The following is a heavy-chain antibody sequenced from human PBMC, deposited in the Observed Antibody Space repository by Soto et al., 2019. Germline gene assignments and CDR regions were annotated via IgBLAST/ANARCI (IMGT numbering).Heavy chain of an antibody. Sequence: LSLTCTVSGDSFSDYYCDWIRQVPGKGLEWIGFVFHSATTSYNPSLKTRVAISDDTSKKQFSLRLTSVTAADTAIYYCARGHYSSGWPIDHWGQGILVTVSS. V-gene: IGHV4-59*01. CDR2: VFHSATT. CDR1: GDSFSDYY. CDR3: ARGHYSSGWPIDH. J-gene: IGHJ4*02. D-gene: IGHD6-19*01.